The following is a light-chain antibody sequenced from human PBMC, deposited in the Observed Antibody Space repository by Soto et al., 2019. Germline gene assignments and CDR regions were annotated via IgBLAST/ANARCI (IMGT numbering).Light chain of an antibody. J-gene: IGKJ4*01. CDR1: QSVSNN. CDR2: GAS. V-gene: IGKV3-20*01. Sequence: EIVMTQSPVTLSVSPGERATLSCRASQSVSNNLAWYQQKPGQAPRLLIYGASTRATGIPDRFSGRGSETDLPPCMQRLDPEDFEVYYFQQYGSSLGVTVGGGTKVDIK. CDR3: QQYGSSLGVT.